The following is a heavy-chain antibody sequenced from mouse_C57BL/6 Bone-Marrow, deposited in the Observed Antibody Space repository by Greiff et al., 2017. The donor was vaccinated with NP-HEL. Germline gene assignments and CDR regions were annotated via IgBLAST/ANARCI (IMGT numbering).Heavy chain of an antibody. J-gene: IGHJ3*01. Sequence: QVQLKQPGAELVKPGASVKLSCKASGYTFTSYWMHWVKQRPGQGLEWIGMIHPNSGSTNYNEKFKSKATLTVDKSSSTAYMQLSSLTSEDSAVYYCAPAYYSIPFAYWGQGTLVTVSA. D-gene: IGHD2-5*01. CDR2: IHPNSGST. CDR1: GYTFTSYW. CDR3: APAYYSIPFAY. V-gene: IGHV1-64*01.